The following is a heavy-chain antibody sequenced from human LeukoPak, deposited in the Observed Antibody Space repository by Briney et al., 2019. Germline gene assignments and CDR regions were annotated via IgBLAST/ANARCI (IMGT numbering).Heavy chain of an antibody. CDR2: MYSSGST. J-gene: IGHJ4*02. D-gene: IGHD3-9*01. Sequence: SETLSLTCSVSGGSISSYYWSWIRQPAGKGLEWIGRMYSSGSTNYNPSLKSRVTMSVDTSKNQFSLKLSSVTAADTAVYYCAREFRGSIFQKGFDHWGQGTLVTVSS. V-gene: IGHV4-4*07. CDR3: AREFRGSIFQKGFDH. CDR1: GGSISSYY.